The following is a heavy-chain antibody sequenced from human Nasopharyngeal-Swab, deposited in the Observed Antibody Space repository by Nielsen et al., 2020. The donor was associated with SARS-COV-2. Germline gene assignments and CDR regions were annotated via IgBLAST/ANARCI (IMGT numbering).Heavy chain of an antibody. CDR2: IGDKDHNYAT. V-gene: IGHV3-73*01. CDR3: TTIDGDYGHFDS. CDR1: GFIFSASA. Sequence: GGSLRLSCAASGFIFSASAIHWVRQASGKGLEWVGRIGDKDHNYATTYGASVQGRFTISRDDSKNTVYLQMNNLKTEDTAVYFCTTIDGDYGHFDSWGQGTLVTVSS. J-gene: IGHJ4*02. D-gene: IGHD4-17*01.